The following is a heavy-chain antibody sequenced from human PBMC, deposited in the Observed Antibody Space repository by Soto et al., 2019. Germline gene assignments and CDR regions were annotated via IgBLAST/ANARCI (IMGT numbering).Heavy chain of an antibody. V-gene: IGHV1-69*04. D-gene: IGHD3-10*01. CDR2: VNPILRMS. J-gene: IGHJ4*02. CDR3: ATSYGSGYRAFDY. Sequence: QVQLVQSGAEVKRPGSSVKVSCMASGDTFSFYSINWVRQAPGLGLEWMGRVNPILRMSNYAQRFQGRVTMTADKSTSTAYMELSGLRSEDTAMYYCATSYGSGYRAFDYWGQGALVTVSS. CDR1: GDTFSFYS.